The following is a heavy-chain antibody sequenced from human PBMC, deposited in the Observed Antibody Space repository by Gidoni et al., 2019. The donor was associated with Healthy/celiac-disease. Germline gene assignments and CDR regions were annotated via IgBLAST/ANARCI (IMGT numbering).Heavy chain of an antibody. D-gene: IGHD6-13*01. CDR3: ARDGGIAAAGATYYYYYGMDV. V-gene: IGHV3-48*03. J-gene: IGHJ6*02. CDR1: GFTFSSYE. CDR2: ISSSGSTI. Sequence: EVQLVESGGGLVQPGGSLRLSCAASGFTFSSYEMNWVRQAPGKGLEWVSYISSSGSTIYYADSVKGRFTISRDNAKNSLYLQMNSLRAEDTAVYYCARDGGIAAAGATYYYYYGMDVWGQGTTVTVSS.